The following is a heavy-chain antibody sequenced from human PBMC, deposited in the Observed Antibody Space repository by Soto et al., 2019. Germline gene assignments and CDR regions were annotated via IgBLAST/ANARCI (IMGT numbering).Heavy chain of an antibody. J-gene: IGHJ4*02. D-gene: IGHD5-18*01. Sequence: GGSLRLSCAASGFTFSSYAMHWVRQAPGRGLEWGAVISYDGSNKYYADSVKGRFTISRDNSKNTLYLQMNSLRAEDTAVYYCARVPGEVDTAMDSFFDYWGQGTLVTVSS. V-gene: IGHV3-30*04. CDR3: ARVPGEVDTAMDSFFDY. CDR1: GFTFSSYA. CDR2: ISYDGSNK.